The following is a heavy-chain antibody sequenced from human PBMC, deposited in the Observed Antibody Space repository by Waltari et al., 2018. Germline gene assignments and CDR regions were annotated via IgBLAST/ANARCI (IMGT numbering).Heavy chain of an antibody. V-gene: IGHV3-74*01. CDR3: ASWKFCTGGNCYGWGY. Sequence: VRQVPGKGLVWVSRINREGGSTGYADSVKGRFTISRDNAKSTLYLQMSSLRADDSAVYYCASWKFCTGGNCYGWGYWGQGTLVTVSS. CDR2: INREGGST. D-gene: IGHD2-15*01. J-gene: IGHJ4*02.